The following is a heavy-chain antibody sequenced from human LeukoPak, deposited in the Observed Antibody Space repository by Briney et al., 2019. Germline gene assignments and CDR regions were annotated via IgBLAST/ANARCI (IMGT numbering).Heavy chain of an antibody. V-gene: IGHV1-69*04. CDR1: GCTFSSYA. CDR2: IIPILGIA. D-gene: IGHD5-18*01. J-gene: IGHJ4*02. CDR3: AGDRKDTAIYDY. Sequence: SVKVSCKASGCTFSSYAISWVRQAPGQGLEWMGRIIPILGIANYAQKFQGRVTITADKSTSTAYMELSSLRSEDTAVYYCAGDRKDTAIYDYWGQGTLVTVSS.